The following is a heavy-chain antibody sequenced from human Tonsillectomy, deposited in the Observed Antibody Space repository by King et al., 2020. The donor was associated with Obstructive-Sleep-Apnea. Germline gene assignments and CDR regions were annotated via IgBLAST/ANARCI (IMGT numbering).Heavy chain of an antibody. CDR3: AKYRIDAIFWRDAFDI. D-gene: IGHD3-9*01. CDR1: GFTFSSYA. V-gene: IGHV3-23*04. J-gene: IGHJ3*02. Sequence: VQLVESGGGLVQPGGSLRLSCAASGFTFSSYAMSWVRQAPGKGLEWVSAISGSGVSTYYADSVKGRFTISRDNSKTTMYLQMNSLRAEDTAVYYCAKYRIDAIFWRDAFDIWGQGTMVTVSS. CDR2: ISGSGVST.